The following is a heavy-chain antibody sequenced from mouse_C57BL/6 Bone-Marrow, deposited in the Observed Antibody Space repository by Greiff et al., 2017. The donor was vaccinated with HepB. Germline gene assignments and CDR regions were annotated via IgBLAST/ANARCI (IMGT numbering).Heavy chain of an antibody. CDR2: INYDGSST. V-gene: IGHV5-16*01. J-gene: IGHJ1*03. Sequence: DVMLVESEGGLVQPGSSMKLSCTASGFTFSDYYMAWVRQVPEKGLEWVANINYDGSSTYYLDSLKSRFIISRDNAKNILYLQMSSLKSEDTATYYCARDSLTVVEGGWYFDVWGTGTTVTVSS. CDR3: ARDSLTVVEGGWYFDV. D-gene: IGHD1-1*01. CDR1: GFTFSDYY.